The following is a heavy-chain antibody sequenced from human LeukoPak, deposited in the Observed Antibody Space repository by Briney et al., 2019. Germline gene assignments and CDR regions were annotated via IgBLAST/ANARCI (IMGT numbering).Heavy chain of an antibody. CDR3: ARNWGGGFDY. D-gene: IGHD7-27*01. J-gene: IGHJ4*02. V-gene: IGHV3-30-3*01. Sequence: GGSLRLSCAAPGFTFSSYAMHWVRQAPGKGLEWVAVISYDGSNKYYADSVKGRFTISRDNSKNTLYLQMNSLRAEDTAVYYCARNWGGGFDYWGQGTLVTVSS. CDR1: GFTFSSYA. CDR2: ISYDGSNK.